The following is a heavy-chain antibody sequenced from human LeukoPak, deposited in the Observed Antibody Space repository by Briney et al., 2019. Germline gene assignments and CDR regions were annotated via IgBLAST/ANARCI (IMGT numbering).Heavy chain of an antibody. D-gene: IGHD3-22*01. J-gene: IGHJ5*02. V-gene: IGHV3-23*01. CDR3: AKGSSGYFVDL. Sequence: GGSLRLSCAASGFIFKNYGLIWVRQAQGKGREGVSAISNDGGGTNYADFVKGRFTISRDNSKNTLFLQMNSLRAEDTALYYCAKGSSGYFVDLWGQGTLVTVSS. CDR1: GFIFKNYG. CDR2: ISNDGGGT.